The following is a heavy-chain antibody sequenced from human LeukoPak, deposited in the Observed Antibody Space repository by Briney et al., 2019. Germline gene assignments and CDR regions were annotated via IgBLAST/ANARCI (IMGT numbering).Heavy chain of an antibody. CDR3: ARILDTYYYDSGAFDP. Sequence: ASVKVSCKASGYTFSGYYLHWVRQAPGQGLEWMGWINPNSGGANYAQKFQGRVSMTRDTSISTAYIELSRLTSDDTAVYYCARILDTYYYDSGAFDPWGQGTLVTVSS. CDR1: GYTFSGYY. CDR2: INPNSGGA. J-gene: IGHJ5*02. V-gene: IGHV1-2*02. D-gene: IGHD3-10*01.